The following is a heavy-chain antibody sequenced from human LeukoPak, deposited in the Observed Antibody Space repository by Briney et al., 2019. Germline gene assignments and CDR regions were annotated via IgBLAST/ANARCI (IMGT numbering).Heavy chain of an antibody. D-gene: IGHD3-10*01. CDR2: ISETGTTI. CDR1: GFTFSDYY. CDR3: AHLGGRRRIDS. V-gene: IGHV3-11*01. Sequence: PGGSLRLSCVASGFTFSDYYMSWIRQAPGKGLEWASYISETGTTIYYADSVKGRFTISRDSAKNSLYLQMNSLRAEDTAIYYCAHLGGRRRIDSWGQGSLVTVSS. J-gene: IGHJ4*02.